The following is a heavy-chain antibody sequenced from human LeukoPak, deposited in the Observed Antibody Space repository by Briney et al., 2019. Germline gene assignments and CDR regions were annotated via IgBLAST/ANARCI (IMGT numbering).Heavy chain of an antibody. CDR3: ARESGGSYHYFDY. CDR1: GFTLSSYS. CDR2: ISSSSSYI. D-gene: IGHD1-26*01. J-gene: IGHJ4*02. V-gene: IGHV3-21*01. Sequence: RGGSLRLSCAASGFTLSSYSMNWVRQAPGKGLEWVSSISSSSSYIYYADSVKGRFTISRENAKNSLYLQMNSLRAEDTAVYYCARESGGSYHYFDYWGQGTLVTVSS.